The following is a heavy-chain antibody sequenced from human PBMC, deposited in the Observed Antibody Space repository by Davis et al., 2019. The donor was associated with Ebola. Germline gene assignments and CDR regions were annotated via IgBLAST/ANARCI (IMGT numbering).Heavy chain of an antibody. D-gene: IGHD2-8*01. CDR3: ARDQDWLRESLILYHYHGMDV. V-gene: IGHV1-3*01. CDR2: INAGNGNT. Sequence: AASVKVSCKASGYTFISYVMHWVRQAPGQRLEWMGWINAGNGNTKYSQKFQGRVTLTADTSTTTAYMELRGLTSDDTAVYYCARDQDWLRESLILYHYHGMDVWGQGATVTVSS. J-gene: IGHJ6*02. CDR1: GYTFISYV.